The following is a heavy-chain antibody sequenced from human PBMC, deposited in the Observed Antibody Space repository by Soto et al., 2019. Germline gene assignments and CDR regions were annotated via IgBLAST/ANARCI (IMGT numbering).Heavy chain of an antibody. J-gene: IGHJ4*02. V-gene: IGHV3-23*01. CDR2: ISGSGGST. Sequence: GVLLRLRYAAVGVPFGGYGMRGVRQAPGKGLEWVSAISGSGGSTYYADSVKGRFTISRDDSKNTLYLQMNSLRAEDTAVYYCAKDLADIVVVVAAIDYWGQGTLVTVSS. CDR3: AKDLADIVVVVAAIDY. D-gene: IGHD2-15*01. CDR1: GVPFGGYG.